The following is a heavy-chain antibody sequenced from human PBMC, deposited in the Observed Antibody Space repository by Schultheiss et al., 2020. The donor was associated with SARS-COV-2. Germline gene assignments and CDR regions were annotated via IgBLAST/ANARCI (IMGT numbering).Heavy chain of an antibody. D-gene: IGHD2-2*01. CDR3: ARKGGPTSSVAFPDYYYYMDV. V-gene: IGHV3-11*01. Sequence: GESLKISCAASGFTFSDYYMSWIRQAPGKGLEWVSYISSSGSTIYYADSVKGRFTISRDNAKNSLYLQMNSLRAEDTAVYYCARKGGPTSSVAFPDYYYYMDVWGKGTTVTVSS. CDR2: ISSSGSTI. J-gene: IGHJ6*03. CDR1: GFTFSDYY.